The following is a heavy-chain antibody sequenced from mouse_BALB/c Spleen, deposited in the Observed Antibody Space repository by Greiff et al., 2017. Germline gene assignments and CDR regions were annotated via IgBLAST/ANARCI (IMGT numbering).Heavy chain of an antibody. CDR2: IDPETGGT. CDR3: TSLYYSWFAY. J-gene: IGHJ3*01. Sequence: VQRVESGAELVRPGASVTLSCKASGYTFTDYEMHWVKQTPVHGLEWIGAIDPETGGTAYNQKFKGKATLTADKSSSTAYMELRSLTSEDSAVYYCTSLYYSWFAYWGQGTLVTVSA. D-gene: IGHD1-1*01. V-gene: IGHV1-15*01. CDR1: GYTFTDYE.